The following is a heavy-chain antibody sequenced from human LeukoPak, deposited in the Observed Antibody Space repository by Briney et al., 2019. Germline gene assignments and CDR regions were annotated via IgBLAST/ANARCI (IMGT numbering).Heavy chain of an antibody. Sequence: PGGSLRLSCVVSGLTFSSYYMSWVRQAPGKGLEWVSGISASGGDTGYPDSVKGRFTISRDNSKNTLFLQMNSLRVDDTAIYYCAKDAAGPEYWGQGTRVTVSS. CDR2: ISASGGDT. J-gene: IGHJ4*02. CDR1: GLTFSSYY. D-gene: IGHD6-13*01. V-gene: IGHV3-23*01. CDR3: AKDAAGPEY.